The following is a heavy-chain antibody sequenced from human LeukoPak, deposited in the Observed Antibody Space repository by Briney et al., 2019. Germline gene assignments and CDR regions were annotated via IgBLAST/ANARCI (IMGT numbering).Heavy chain of an antibody. V-gene: IGHV3-30*18. CDR1: GFTFSSYG. J-gene: IGHJ1*01. CDR2: ISYDGSNK. D-gene: IGHD4/OR15-4a*01. CDR3: AKDPTMGILYAEYFQH. Sequence: GGSLRLSCAASGFTFSSYGMHWVRQAPGKGLEWVAVISYDGSNKYYADSVKGRFTISRDNSKNTLYLQMNSLRAEDTAVYYCAKDPTMGILYAEYFQHWGQGTLVTVSS.